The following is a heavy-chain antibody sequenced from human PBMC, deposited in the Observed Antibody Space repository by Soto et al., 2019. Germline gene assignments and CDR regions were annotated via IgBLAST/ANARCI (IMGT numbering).Heavy chain of an antibody. Sequence: AGSLRLSCAASGFTFNAYAMSWVRQAPGKGLEWVSAISDSGVSTYYADSVKGRFTISRDNSKNTLYLQMNSLRAEDTAVYYCAFTTGGSGRRGYFDYWGQGTLVTVSS. CDR3: AFTTGGSGRRGYFDY. CDR1: GFTFNAYA. D-gene: IGHD3-10*01. CDR2: ISDSGVST. V-gene: IGHV3-23*01. J-gene: IGHJ4*02.